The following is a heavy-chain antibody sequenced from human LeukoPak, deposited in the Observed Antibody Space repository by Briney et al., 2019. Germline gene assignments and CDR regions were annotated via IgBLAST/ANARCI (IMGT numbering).Heavy chain of an antibody. CDR2: ISGSGGST. J-gene: IGHJ6*02. CDR3: VHCGGDCYPCCGMDV. CDR1: GFTFSKYG. D-gene: IGHD2-21*02. Sequence: GGSLRLSCAASGFTFSKYGMSWVRQAPGKGLEWVSVISGSGGSTDYADPVEGRFTISRDNSKNTLYVQMNSLRVEDTAVYYCVHCGGDCYPCCGMDVWGQGTTVTVSS. V-gene: IGHV3-23*01.